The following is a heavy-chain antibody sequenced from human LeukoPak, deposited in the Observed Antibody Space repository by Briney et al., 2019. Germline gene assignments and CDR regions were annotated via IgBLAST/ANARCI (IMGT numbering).Heavy chain of an antibody. Sequence: PSETLSLTCTVSGGSISSSSYYWGWIRQPPGKGLEWIGSIYYSGSTYYNPSLKSRVTISVDTSKNQFSLKLSSVTAADTAVYYCAGLPYDSSGYPDYWGKGTLVTVSS. J-gene: IGHJ4*02. D-gene: IGHD3-22*01. V-gene: IGHV4-39*01. CDR2: IYYSGST. CDR1: GGSISSSSYY. CDR3: AGLPYDSSGYPDY.